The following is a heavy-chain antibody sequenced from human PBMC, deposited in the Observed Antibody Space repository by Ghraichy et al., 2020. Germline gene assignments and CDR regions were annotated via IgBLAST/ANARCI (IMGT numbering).Heavy chain of an antibody. CDR2: INHSGST. CDR1: GGSFSGYY. V-gene: IGHV4-34*01. Sequence: SETLSLTCAVYGGSFSGYYWSWIRQPPGKGLEWIGEINHSGSTNYNPSLKSRVTISVDTSKNQFSLKLSSVTAADTAVYYCARWIYDSSGYYYSNYFDYWGQGTLVTVSS. J-gene: IGHJ4*02. D-gene: IGHD3-22*01. CDR3: ARWIYDSSGYYYSNYFDY.